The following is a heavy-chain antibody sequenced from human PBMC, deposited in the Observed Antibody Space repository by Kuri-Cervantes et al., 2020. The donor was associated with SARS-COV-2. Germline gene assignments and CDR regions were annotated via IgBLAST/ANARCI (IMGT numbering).Heavy chain of an antibody. CDR2: IYWDDDK. D-gene: IGHD4-17*01. CDR1: GFSLSTSGVG. CDR3: SQVTTQEFDY. J-gene: IGHJ4*02. Sequence: SGPKLVNPTQTLTLTCTFSGFSLSTSGVGVGWIRQPPGKALEWLALIYWDDDKRYGPSLKSRLTIIKDTSKNRVVPTMTNMDHVDTATYYFSQVTTQEFDYWGQGTLVTVSS. V-gene: IGHV2-5*05.